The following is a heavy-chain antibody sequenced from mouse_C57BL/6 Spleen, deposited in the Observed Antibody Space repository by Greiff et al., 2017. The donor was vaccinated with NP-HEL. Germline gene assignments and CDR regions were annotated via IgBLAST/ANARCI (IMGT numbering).Heavy chain of an antibody. J-gene: IGHJ2*01. Sequence: EVQLQQSGPELVKPGASVKISCKASGYSFTGYYMNWEKQSPEKSLEWIGEINPSTGGTTYNQKFKAKATLTVDKSSSTAYMQLKSLTSEDSAVYYCARGVDYWGQGTTLTVSS. CDR3: ARGVDY. CDR2: INPSTGGT. V-gene: IGHV1-42*01. CDR1: GYSFTGYY.